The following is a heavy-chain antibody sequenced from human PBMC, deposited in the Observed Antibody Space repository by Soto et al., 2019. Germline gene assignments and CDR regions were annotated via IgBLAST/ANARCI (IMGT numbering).Heavy chain of an antibody. CDR2: ITTAGDT. J-gene: IGHJ6*02. Sequence: GGSLRLSCAASGFSFSNYDMHWVRQVTGKGLEWVSGITTAGDTYYPGSVKGRFTISREKAKNSLYLQMNSLSAGDTAVYYCARELHGGSYGMDVWGQGTTVTVSS. CDR1: GFSFSNYD. V-gene: IGHV3-13*01. CDR3: ARELHGGSYGMDV.